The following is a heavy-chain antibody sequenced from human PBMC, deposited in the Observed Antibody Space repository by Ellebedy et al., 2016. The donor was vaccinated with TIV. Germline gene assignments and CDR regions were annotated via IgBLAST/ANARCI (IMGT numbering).Heavy chain of an antibody. V-gene: IGHV4-31*03. CDR2: SYHSGST. CDR1: GGSVSSSGYY. Sequence: MPSETLSLTCTVSGGSVSSSGYYWSWIRQHPEKGLEWIGNSYHSGSTFYNPSLKSRLTISVDSSKNQFSLSLSSVTAADTAVYYCTRQWGGSVHSWGQGTLVTVSS. D-gene: IGHD1-26*01. CDR3: TRQWGGSVHS. J-gene: IGHJ4*02.